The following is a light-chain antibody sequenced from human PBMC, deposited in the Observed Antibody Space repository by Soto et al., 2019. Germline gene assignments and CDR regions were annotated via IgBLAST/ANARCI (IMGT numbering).Light chain of an antibody. Sequence: IQVTQSPSSLSASVGDRLTITCRASQSIGTYLNWYHQKPGKAPKLLIFAASNLHSGVPSRFSGSGSGTDFTLTIKNLQAEDFATYYCLQEYNYPRTFGQGTKVDIK. CDR2: AAS. CDR3: LQEYNYPRT. J-gene: IGKJ1*01. V-gene: IGKV1-6*02. CDR1: QSIGTY.